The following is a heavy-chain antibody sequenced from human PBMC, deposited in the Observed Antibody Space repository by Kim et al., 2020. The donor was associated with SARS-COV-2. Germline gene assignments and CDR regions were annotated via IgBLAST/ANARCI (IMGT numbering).Heavy chain of an antibody. J-gene: IGHJ2*01. CDR1: GGSISSYY. CDR3: SWDHREWVQYTANWDFDL. CDR2: IYYSGST. V-gene: IGHV4-59*01. Sequence: SETLSLTCTVSGGSISSYYWSWIRQRPGPGLEWVGYIYYSGSTNSNPYLTSRITISIDTSKTKYYLTLSSITAADAAAYYCSWDHREWVQYTANWDFDL. D-gene: IGHD3-3*01.